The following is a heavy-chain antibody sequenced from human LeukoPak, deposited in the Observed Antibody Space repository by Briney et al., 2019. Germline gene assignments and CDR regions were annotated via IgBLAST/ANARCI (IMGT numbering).Heavy chain of an antibody. CDR3: ARGLDSGYDPISYH. D-gene: IGHD5-12*01. CDR2: INHSGST. Sequence: SETLSLTCAVHGGSFSGYYWSWIRQPPGKGLEWIGEINHSGSTNYNPSLKSRVTISVDTSKNQFSLKLSSVTAADTAVYYCARGLDSGYDPISYHWGRGTLVTVSS. CDR1: GGSFSGYY. V-gene: IGHV4-34*01. J-gene: IGHJ5*02.